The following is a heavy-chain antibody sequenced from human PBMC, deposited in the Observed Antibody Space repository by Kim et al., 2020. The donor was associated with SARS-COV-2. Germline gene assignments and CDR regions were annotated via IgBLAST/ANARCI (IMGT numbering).Heavy chain of an antibody. CDR2: IYYSGST. CDR3: AAVGVDFTGPHNYYYGMDV. Sequence: SETLSLTCTVSGGSISSGGYYWSWIRQHPGKGLEWIGYIYYSGSTYYNPSLKSRVTISVDTSKNQFSLKLSSVTAADTAVYYCAAVGVDFTGPHNYYYGMDVWGQGTTVTVSS. CDR1: GGSISSGGYY. V-gene: IGHV4-31*03. J-gene: IGHJ6*02. D-gene: IGHD1-26*01.